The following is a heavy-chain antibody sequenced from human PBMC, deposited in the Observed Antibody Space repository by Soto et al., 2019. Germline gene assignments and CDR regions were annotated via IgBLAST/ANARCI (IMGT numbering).Heavy chain of an antibody. Sequence: QVQLQESGPGLVKPSETLSLTCTVSGGSISSYYWSWIRQPPGKGLEWIGYIYYSGSTNYNPSLKSRVTISVDTSKNQFSLKLSSVTAADTAVYYCARGHGADFWSGYDINWFDPWGQGTLVTVSS. CDR1: GGSISSYY. J-gene: IGHJ5*02. CDR3: ARGHGADFWSGYDINWFDP. D-gene: IGHD3-3*01. CDR2: IYYSGST. V-gene: IGHV4-59*01.